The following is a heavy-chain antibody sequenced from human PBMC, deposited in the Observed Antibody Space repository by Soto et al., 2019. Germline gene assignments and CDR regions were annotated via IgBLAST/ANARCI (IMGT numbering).Heavy chain of an antibody. CDR2: IYYSGST. V-gene: IGHV4-59*01. D-gene: IGHD2-8*02. J-gene: IGHJ4*02. Sequence: SETLSLTCTVSGGSISSYYWSWIRQPPGKGLEWIGYIYYSGSTNYNPSLKSRVTISVDTSKNQFSLKLSSATAADTAVYYCARDAPGWCGVAGGKGYFDYWGQGTLVTVSS. CDR3: ARDAPGWCGVAGGKGYFDY. CDR1: GGSISSYY.